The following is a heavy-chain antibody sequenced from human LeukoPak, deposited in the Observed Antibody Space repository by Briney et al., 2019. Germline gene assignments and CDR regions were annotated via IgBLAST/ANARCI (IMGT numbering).Heavy chain of an antibody. J-gene: IGHJ4*02. Sequence: SETLSLTCAVYGGSFSGYYWSWIRQPPGKGLEWMGEINHSGSTNYNPSLKSRVTISVDTSKNQFSLKLSSVTAADTAVYYCARGVPNYYGSGSNDYWGQGTLVTVSS. V-gene: IGHV4-34*01. CDR2: INHSGST. D-gene: IGHD3-10*01. CDR1: GGSFSGYY. CDR3: ARGVPNYYGSGSNDY.